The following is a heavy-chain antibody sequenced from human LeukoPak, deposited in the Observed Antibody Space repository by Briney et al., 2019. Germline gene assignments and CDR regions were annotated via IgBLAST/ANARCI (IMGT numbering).Heavy chain of an antibody. D-gene: IGHD3-9*01. Sequence: GASVKVSCKASGGTFSSYAISWVRQAPGQGLEWMGGIIPIFGTANYAQKFQGRVTITADESTSTAYMELSSLRSEDTAVYYCARDSSEFRSLIFHWGQGTLVTVSS. CDR1: GGTFSSYA. V-gene: IGHV1-69*13. CDR3: ARDSSEFRSLIFH. CDR2: IIPIFGTA. J-gene: IGHJ1*01.